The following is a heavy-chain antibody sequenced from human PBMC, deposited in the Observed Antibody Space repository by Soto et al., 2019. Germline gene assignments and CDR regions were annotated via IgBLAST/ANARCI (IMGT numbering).Heavy chain of an antibody. Sequence: PGGSLRLSCAASGFSFSNYWMSWARQAPGKGLEWVANIKEDGSQTLYVDSVKGRFTISRDNAKNSLYLQMDSLRAEDTAVYYCARYSGSYSFDPWGQGTLVTVSS. CDR1: GFSFSNYW. V-gene: IGHV3-7*01. CDR3: ARYSGSYSFDP. J-gene: IGHJ5*02. CDR2: IKEDGSQT. D-gene: IGHD1-26*01.